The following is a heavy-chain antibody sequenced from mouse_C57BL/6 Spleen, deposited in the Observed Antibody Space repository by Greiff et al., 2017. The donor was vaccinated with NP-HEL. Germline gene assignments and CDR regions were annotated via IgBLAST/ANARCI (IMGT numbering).Heavy chain of an antibody. CDR3: ARSPYYGSSYFYYFDY. D-gene: IGHD1-1*01. CDR1: GYTFTSYW. J-gene: IGHJ2*01. Sequence: QVQLQQSGTELVKPGASVKLSCKASGYTFTSYWMHWVKQRPGQGLEWIGNINPSNGGTNYNEKFKSKATLTVDKSSSTAYMQLSSLTSEDSAVYYCARSPYYGSSYFYYFDYWGQGTTLTVSS. CDR2: INPSNGGT. V-gene: IGHV1-53*01.